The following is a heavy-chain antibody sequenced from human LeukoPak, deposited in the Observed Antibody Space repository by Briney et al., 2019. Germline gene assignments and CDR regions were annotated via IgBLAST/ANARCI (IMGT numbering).Heavy chain of an antibody. J-gene: IGHJ3*02. CDR3: ARDLRRGYSSVKSYYDHSFDI. D-gene: IGHD6-19*01. CDR1: GGSVSSYY. Sequence: SETLSLACTLSGGSVSSYYCSWIRQTPGKGLGWIGSLYYRGSTNSSASLKSRVTIAVDTCKDQFSLNLRSVAAADAAVYYCARDLRRGYSSVKSYYDHSFDIWGKGTVVTVSS. CDR2: LYYRGST. V-gene: IGHV4-59*02.